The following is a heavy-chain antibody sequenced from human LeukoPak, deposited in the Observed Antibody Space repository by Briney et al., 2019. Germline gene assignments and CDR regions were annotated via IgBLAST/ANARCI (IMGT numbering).Heavy chain of an antibody. CDR3: ARAPPRGSYYRGYFDY. J-gene: IGHJ4*02. CDR1: GGSISDYY. CDR2: IYYSGST. V-gene: IGHV4-59*01. D-gene: IGHD3-10*01. Sequence: SETLSLTCTVSGGSISDYYWSWIRQPPGMGLEWIGYIYYSGSTKYDPSLRSRVTISVDTSKNQFSLKVNSVTAADTAVYYCARAPPRGSYYRGYFDYWGQGTLVTVSS.